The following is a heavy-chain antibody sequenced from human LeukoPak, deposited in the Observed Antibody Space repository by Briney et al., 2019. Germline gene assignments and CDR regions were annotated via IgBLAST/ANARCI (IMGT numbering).Heavy chain of an antibody. CDR1: GYSLSSGYY. D-gene: IGHD6-13*01. J-gene: IGHJ5*02. CDR3: ARAPGIAAAGTWWFDP. Sequence: SETLSLTCTVSGYSLSSGYYWGWIRQPPGKGLEWIGSIYHSGSTYYNPSLKSRVTISVDTSKNQFSLKLSSVTAADTAVYYCARAPGIAAAGTWWFDPWGQGTLVTVSS. CDR2: IYHSGST. V-gene: IGHV4-38-2*02.